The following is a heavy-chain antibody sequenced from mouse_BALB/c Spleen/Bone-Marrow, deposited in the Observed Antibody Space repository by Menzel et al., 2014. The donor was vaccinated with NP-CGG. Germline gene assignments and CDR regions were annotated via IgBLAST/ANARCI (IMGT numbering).Heavy chain of an antibody. CDR3: ARYDYGVYFDH. D-gene: IGHD2-4*01. CDR1: GFNIXDTY. Sequence: EVQLQQSGAELVKPGASVKLSCTASGFNIXDTYMHWVKQRPEQGLEWIGRIDPANGNTKYDPKFQGKATITADTSSNTAYLQLSSLTSEDTAVYYCARYDYGVYFDHWGQGTTLTVSS. J-gene: IGHJ2*01. V-gene: IGHV14-3*02. CDR2: IDPANGNT.